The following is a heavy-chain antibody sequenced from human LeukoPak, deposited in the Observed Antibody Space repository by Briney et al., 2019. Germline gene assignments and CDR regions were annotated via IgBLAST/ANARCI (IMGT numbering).Heavy chain of an antibody. CDR1: GFTVSSNY. Sequence: GGSLRLSCAASGFTVSSNYMTWVRQAPGKGLEWVAFIRYDGSNKYYADSVKGRFTISRDNSKNTLYLQMSSLRAEDTAVYYCAKGPEVRGVIVILETGEKGALDYWGQGTLVTVSS. V-gene: IGHV3-30*02. CDR2: IRYDGSNK. D-gene: IGHD3-10*01. CDR3: AKGPEVRGVIVILETGEKGALDY. J-gene: IGHJ4*02.